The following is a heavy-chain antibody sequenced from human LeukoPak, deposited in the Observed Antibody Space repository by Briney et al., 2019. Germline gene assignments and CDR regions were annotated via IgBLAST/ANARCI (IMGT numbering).Heavy chain of an antibody. V-gene: IGHV4-34*01. J-gene: IGHJ5*02. Sequence: SETLSLTCAVYGGSFSGYYWSWIRQPPGKGLEWIGEINHSGSTNYNPSLKSRVTISADTSKNQFSLKLKSVTAADTAVYYCARGHCSSTSCAAGWFDPWGQGTLVTVSS. D-gene: IGHD2-2*01. CDR3: ARGHCSSTSCAAGWFDP. CDR2: INHSGST. CDR1: GGSFSGYY.